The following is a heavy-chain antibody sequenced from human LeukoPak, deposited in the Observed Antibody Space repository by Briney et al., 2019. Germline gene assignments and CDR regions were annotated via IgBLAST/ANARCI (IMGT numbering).Heavy chain of an antibody. CDR3: AKASYYDSSGPVGFFDY. D-gene: IGHD3-22*01. J-gene: IGHJ4*02. CDR2: ISGSGAST. CDR1: GFTFSSYG. Sequence: GGSLRLSCAASGFTFSSYGMSWVRQAPGKGLEWVSAISGSGASTYFADSVKGRFTISRDTSKNTLYLQMNSLRADDTAVYYCAKASYYDSSGPVGFFDYWGQGTLVTVSS. V-gene: IGHV3-23*01.